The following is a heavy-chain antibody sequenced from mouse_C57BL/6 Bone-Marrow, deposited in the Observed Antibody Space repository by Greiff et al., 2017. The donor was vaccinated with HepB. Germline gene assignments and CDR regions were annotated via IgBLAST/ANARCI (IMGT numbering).Heavy chain of an antibody. Sequence: EVKLVESGGGLVQPGGSMKLSCVASGFTFSNYWMNWVRQSPEKGLEWVAQIRLKSDNYATHYAESVKGRFTISRDDSKSSVYLQMNNLRAEDTGIYYCTEWFHWYFDVWGTGTTVTVSS. D-gene: IGHD2-2*01. J-gene: IGHJ1*03. V-gene: IGHV6-3*01. CDR1: GFTFSNYW. CDR2: IRLKSDNYAT. CDR3: TEWFHWYFDV.